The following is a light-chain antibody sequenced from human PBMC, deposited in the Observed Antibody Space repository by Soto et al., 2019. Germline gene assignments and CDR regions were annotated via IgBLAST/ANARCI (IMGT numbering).Light chain of an antibody. CDR3: SSYTITATL. V-gene: IGLV2-14*03. Sequence: QSVLTQPASVSGSPGQSITISCTGSSNDVGLYNYVSWYPQHPGKAPKLVVSDVPNRPSGVSDRFSGSKSGNTAFLTISGLQAEDEADYYCSSYTITATLFGRGTQLTVL. CDR2: DVP. CDR1: SNDVGLYNY. J-gene: IGLJ2*01.